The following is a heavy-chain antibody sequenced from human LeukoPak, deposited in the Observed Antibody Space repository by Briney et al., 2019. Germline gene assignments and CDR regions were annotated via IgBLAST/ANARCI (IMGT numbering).Heavy chain of an antibody. CDR2: IYSGGST. J-gene: IGHJ3*02. Sequence: GKSLRLSCAASGLTVSSNHMSWVRQAPGKGLEWVSLIYSGGSTSYADSVKGRFTISRDNSENTLYLQMNSLRADDTAVYYCARGGDSSTWNHAFDIWGQGTLVTVSS. D-gene: IGHD3-22*01. CDR1: GLTVSSNH. CDR3: ARGGDSSTWNHAFDI. V-gene: IGHV3-53*01.